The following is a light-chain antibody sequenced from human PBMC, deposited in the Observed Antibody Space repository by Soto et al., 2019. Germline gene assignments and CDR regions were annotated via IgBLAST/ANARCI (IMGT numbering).Light chain of an antibody. CDR1: QSVSSN. CDR2: GAS. CDR3: QQYNNWLWT. J-gene: IGKJ1*01. V-gene: IGKV3-15*01. Sequence: PWERGTXSCRASQSVSSNLAWYQQKPGQAPRLLIYGASTRATGIPARFSGSGSGTEFTLTISSLQSEDFAVYYCQQYNNWLWTFGQGTKVDIK.